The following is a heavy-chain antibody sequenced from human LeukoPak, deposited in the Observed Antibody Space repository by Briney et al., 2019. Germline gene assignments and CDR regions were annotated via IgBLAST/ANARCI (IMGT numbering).Heavy chain of an antibody. V-gene: IGHV2-5*02. Sequence: SGPTLVKPTQTPTLTCTFSGFSLSTSGVGVGWIRQPPGKALEWLALIYWDDDKRYSPSLKSRLTITKDTSKNQVVLTMTNMDPVDTATYYCAFRRGSSTGFDYWGQGTLVTVSS. J-gene: IGHJ4*02. CDR1: GFSLSTSGVG. CDR2: IYWDDDK. CDR3: AFRRGSSTGFDY. D-gene: IGHD2-2*01.